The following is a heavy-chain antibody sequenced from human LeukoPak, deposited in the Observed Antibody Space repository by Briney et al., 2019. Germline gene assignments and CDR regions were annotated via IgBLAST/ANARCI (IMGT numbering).Heavy chain of an antibody. J-gene: IGHJ6*02. Sequence: SETLSLTCAVSGGSISSSTYYWGWIRQPPGKGLESIGSVYYSGSTYYNPSLKSRVTISVDTSKNQFSLKLTPVTAADTAVYYCARHVQYYGMGVWGQGTTVTVSS. CDR3: ARHVQYYGMGV. CDR2: VYYSGST. V-gene: IGHV4-39*01. CDR1: GGSISSSTYY.